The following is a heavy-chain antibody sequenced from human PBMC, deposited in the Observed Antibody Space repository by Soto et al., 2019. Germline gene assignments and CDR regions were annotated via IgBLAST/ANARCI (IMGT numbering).Heavy chain of an antibody. D-gene: IGHD3-22*01. V-gene: IGHV1-46*01. CDR2: INPSGGST. J-gene: IGHJ4*02. CDR1: GYTFTSYY. CDR3: ARAITLYYYDSSGFYYFDY. Sequence: QVQLVQSGAEVKKPGASVKVSCKASGYTFTSYYMHWVRQAPGQGLEWMGIINPSGGSTSYAQKFQGRVTMTRDTSTSTVYMELSSLRSEDTAVYYCARAITLYYYDSSGFYYFDYWGQGTLVTVSS.